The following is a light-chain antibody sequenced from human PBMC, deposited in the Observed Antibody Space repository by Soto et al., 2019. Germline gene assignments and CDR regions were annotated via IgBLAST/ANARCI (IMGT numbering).Light chain of an antibody. CDR2: GAS. Sequence: EIVMTQSPATLSASPGEIATLSCRATQSVSSNLAWYQQKPGQAPRLLIYGASTRATGIPARFSGSGSGTEFTLTISSLQAEDFAVYYCQQYNNWPPYTFGQGTKLEIK. CDR3: QQYNNWPPYT. CDR1: QSVSSN. J-gene: IGKJ2*01. V-gene: IGKV3-15*01.